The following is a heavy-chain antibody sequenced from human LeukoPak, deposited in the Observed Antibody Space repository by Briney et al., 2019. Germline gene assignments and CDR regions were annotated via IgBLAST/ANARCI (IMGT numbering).Heavy chain of an antibody. Sequence: SVKVSCKASGYTFTSYDINWVRQAPGQGLEWMGGIIPIFGTANYAQKFQGRVTITADESTSTAYMELSSLRSEDTAVYYCARERGLSWFDPWGQGTLVTVSS. J-gene: IGHJ5*02. V-gene: IGHV1-69*13. D-gene: IGHD2-2*01. CDR2: IIPIFGTA. CDR3: ARERGLSWFDP. CDR1: GYTFTSYD.